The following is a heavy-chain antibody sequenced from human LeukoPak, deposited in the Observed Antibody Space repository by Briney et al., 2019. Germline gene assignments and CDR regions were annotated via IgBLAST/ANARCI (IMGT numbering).Heavy chain of an antibody. CDR1: GFTFSHYA. J-gene: IGHJ1*01. CDR3: AKYFCSTYECYRDFQH. Sequence: PGGSLRLSCAASGFTFSHYAMTWVRQAPGKGLERLSSIGSGGGDIKYADSVKGRFTISRDNSNNTLYLQMINLRVEDMALYYCAKYFCSTYECYRDFQHWGQGTLVTVSS. CDR2: IGSGGGDI. D-gene: IGHD2-2*01. V-gene: IGHV3-23*01.